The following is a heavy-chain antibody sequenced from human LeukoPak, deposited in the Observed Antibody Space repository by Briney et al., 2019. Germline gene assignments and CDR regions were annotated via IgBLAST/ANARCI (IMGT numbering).Heavy chain of an antibody. Sequence: GGSLRLSCAVSGFTVSDNYMSRVRQAPGKGLEWVSLIYSGDTTLYADSVKGRFTISRDISKNTLYLQMNSLRAEDTAVYYCARRAGGYSHPYDYWGQGILVTVSS. D-gene: IGHD4-23*01. CDR3: ARRAGGYSHPYDY. CDR2: IYSGDTT. V-gene: IGHV3-53*01. J-gene: IGHJ4*02. CDR1: GFTVSDNY.